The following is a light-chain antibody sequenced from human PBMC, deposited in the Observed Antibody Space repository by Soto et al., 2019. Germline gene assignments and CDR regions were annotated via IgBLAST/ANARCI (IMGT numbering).Light chain of an antibody. V-gene: IGLV2-11*01. CDR1: SSDVGGYNY. J-gene: IGLJ1*01. Sequence: QSVLTQPRSVSGSPGQSVTISCTGTSSDVGGYNYVSWYQQHPGKAPKLVIYGVTKRPSGVPDRFSGSKSGNTASLTVSGLQAEDEADYYCTSYAGTYSFFYVFGTGTKVTVL. CDR2: GVT. CDR3: TSYAGTYSFFYV.